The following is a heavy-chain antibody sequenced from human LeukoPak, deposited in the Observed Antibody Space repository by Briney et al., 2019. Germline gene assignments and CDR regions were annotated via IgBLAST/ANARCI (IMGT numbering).Heavy chain of an antibody. D-gene: IGHD3-16*02. CDR1: GFTFSSYA. J-gene: IGHJ4*02. CDR3: AKHIGSYPLYGGHYFDY. V-gene: IGHV3-23*01. Sequence: GGSLLLSCAASGFTFSSYAMSWVRQAPGKGLEWVSAISGSGGSTYYADSVKGRFTISTDNSKTTLYLQMNSLRAEDTAVYYCAKHIGSYPLYGGHYFDYWGQGTLVTVSS. CDR2: ISGSGGST.